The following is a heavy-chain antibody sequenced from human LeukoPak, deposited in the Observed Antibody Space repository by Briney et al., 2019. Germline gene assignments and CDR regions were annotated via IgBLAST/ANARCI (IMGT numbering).Heavy chain of an antibody. Sequence: GGSLRLSCAASGFTFSSYWMSWVRQAPGKGLEWVANIKQDGSVKYYVDSVKGRFTISRDNAKNSLYLQMNSLRAEDTAVYYCARGTSWELLYYYYGMDVWGQGTTVTVSS. J-gene: IGHJ6*02. D-gene: IGHD1-26*01. CDR3: ARGTSWELLYYYYGMDV. V-gene: IGHV3-7*01. CDR2: IKQDGSVK. CDR1: GFTFSSYW.